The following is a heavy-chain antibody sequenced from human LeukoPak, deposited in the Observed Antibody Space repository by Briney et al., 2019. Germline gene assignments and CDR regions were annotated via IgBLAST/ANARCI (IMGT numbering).Heavy chain of an antibody. CDR1: GLTFGSHW. CDR2: IKQDASVK. CDR3: ARNDDVFDI. J-gene: IGHJ3*02. Sequence: PGGSLRLSCVASGLTFGSHWMSWVRQAPGKGLEWVANIKQDASVKQYVDSVKGRSTISRDNAKNSLYLQMNSLRAEDTAVYYCARNDDVFDIWGQGTMVTVSS. D-gene: IGHD1-1*01. V-gene: IGHV3-7*01.